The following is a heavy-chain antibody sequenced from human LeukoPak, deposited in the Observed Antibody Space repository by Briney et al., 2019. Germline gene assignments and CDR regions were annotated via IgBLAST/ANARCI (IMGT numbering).Heavy chain of an antibody. CDR1: GFTFSSYG. Sequence: PGGSLRLSCAASGFTFSSYGMHWVRQAPGKGLEWVAVISYDGSNKYYADSVKGRFTISRDNSKNTLYLQMNSLRAEDTAVYYCARQYCSGSCLTYFDYWGQGTLVTVSS. V-gene: IGHV3-30*03. CDR2: ISYDGSNK. D-gene: IGHD2-15*01. CDR3: ARQYCSGSCLTYFDY. J-gene: IGHJ4*02.